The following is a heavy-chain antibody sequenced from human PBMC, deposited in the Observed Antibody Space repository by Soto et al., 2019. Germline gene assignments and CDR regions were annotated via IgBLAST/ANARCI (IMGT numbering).Heavy chain of an antibody. CDR3: ARDIRAARTAEY. V-gene: IGHV1-3*01. Sequence: GSVKVSCKASGYTFTSYAIHWVRQAPLQMLEWMVWINAGNGNTKYSKKFQGRVTITRDTSASTAYMELISLRSEDTAVYYCARDIRAARTAEYWGQGTLVTVSS. D-gene: IGHD6-6*01. CDR1: GYTFTSYA. CDR2: INAGNGNT. J-gene: IGHJ4*02.